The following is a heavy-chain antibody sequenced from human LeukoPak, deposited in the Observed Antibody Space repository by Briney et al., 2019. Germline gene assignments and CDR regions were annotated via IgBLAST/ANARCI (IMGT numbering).Heavy chain of an antibody. CDR3: ARGAEYYDSSGYPYYYYYMDV. CDR2: IYHSGST. CDR1: GGSISSSSYY. V-gene: IGHV4-39*07. Sequence: PSETLSLTCTVSGGSISSSSYYWGWIRQPPGKGLEWIGSIYHSGSTYYNPSLKSRVTIAVETSKNQFSLKLSSVTAADTAVYYCARGAEYYDSSGYPYYYYYMDVWGKGTTVTVSS. J-gene: IGHJ6*03. D-gene: IGHD3-22*01.